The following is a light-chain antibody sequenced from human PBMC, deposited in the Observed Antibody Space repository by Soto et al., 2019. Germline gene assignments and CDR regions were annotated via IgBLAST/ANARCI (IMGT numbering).Light chain of an antibody. J-gene: IGKJ1*01. CDR1: QSVSTN. V-gene: IGKV3-20*01. CDR2: GAS. Sequence: IVMTQSPATLSVSPGERATLSCRASQSVSTNLAWYQQKPGQAPRLLIYGASTRATGIPDRFSGSGSGTDFTLSISRLEPDDFAVYFCQQYGSSPWTFGQGTKVEIK. CDR3: QQYGSSPWT.